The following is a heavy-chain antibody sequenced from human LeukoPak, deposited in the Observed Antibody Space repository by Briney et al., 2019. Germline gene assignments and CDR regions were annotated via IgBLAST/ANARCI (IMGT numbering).Heavy chain of an antibody. V-gene: IGHV4-61*05. CDR1: GGSISSSSYY. D-gene: IGHD4-11*01. Sequence: SETLSLTCTVSGGSISSSSYYWGWIRQPPGKGLEWIGRIYTSGSTNYNPSLKSRVTMSVDTSKNQFSLKLSSVTAADTAVYYCASSHDYSNRADYWGQGTLVTVSS. CDR3: ASSHDYSNRADY. J-gene: IGHJ4*02. CDR2: IYTSGST.